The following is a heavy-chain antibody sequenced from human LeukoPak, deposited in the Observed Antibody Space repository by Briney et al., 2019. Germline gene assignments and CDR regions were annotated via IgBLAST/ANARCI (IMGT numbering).Heavy chain of an antibody. J-gene: IGHJ4*02. CDR1: GYTFTSYD. CDR3: ASLTCGGDCYSAFFDY. CDR2: MNPNSGNT. Sequence: GASVKVSCKASGYTFTSYDINWVRQATGQGLEWMGWMNPNSGNTGYAQKFQGRVTITADKSTSTAYMELSSLRSEDTAVYYCASLTCGGDCYSAFFDYWGQGTLVTVSS. D-gene: IGHD2-21*02. V-gene: IGHV1-8*01.